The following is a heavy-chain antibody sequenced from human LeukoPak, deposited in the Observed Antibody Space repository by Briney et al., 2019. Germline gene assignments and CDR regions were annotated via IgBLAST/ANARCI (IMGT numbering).Heavy chain of an antibody. V-gene: IGHV3-23*01. Sequence: GGSLRLSCAGSGFTFSSYGMSWVRQAPGKGLEWVSAISGRGRGGSTNYADSVKGRFTISRDNSKNTLYLQMNSLRAEDTAVYYCAKVGIDGSGPFDHWGQGTLVTVSS. CDR2: ISGRGRGGST. CDR1: GFTFSSYG. D-gene: IGHD3-10*01. CDR3: AKVGIDGSGPFDH. J-gene: IGHJ4*02.